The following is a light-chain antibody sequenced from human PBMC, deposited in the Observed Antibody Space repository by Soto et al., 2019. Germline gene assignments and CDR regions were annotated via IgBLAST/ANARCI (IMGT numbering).Light chain of an antibody. CDR3: QQYGSAPTT. V-gene: IGKV3-20*01. Sequence: EIVLTQSPGTLSLSPGERATLSCSASQSVSSSYLAWYQQKPGQAPRLLIYGASSRATGIPDRFSGSGSGTDFTLPSSRREPEDFAVYYCQQYGSAPTTFGQGTKVEIK. J-gene: IGKJ1*01. CDR1: QSVSSSY. CDR2: GAS.